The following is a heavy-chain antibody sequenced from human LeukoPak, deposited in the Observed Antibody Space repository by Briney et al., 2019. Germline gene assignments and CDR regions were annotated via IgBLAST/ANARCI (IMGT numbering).Heavy chain of an antibody. D-gene: IGHD6-13*01. Sequence: GGSLRLSCAASGFPFSSYSMTWVRQGPGKGLEWVANIKPDGTTKFYVDSVKGRFTISRDNALNSLYLQMNSLRAEDTAIYYCARSIPYGTTWYGRSDYWGQGTLVTVSS. CDR3: ARSIPYGTTWYGRSDY. V-gene: IGHV3-7*03. J-gene: IGHJ4*02. CDR2: IKPDGTTK. CDR1: GFPFSSYS.